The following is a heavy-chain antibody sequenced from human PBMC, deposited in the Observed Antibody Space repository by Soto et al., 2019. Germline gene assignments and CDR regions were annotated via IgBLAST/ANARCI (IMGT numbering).Heavy chain of an antibody. V-gene: IGHV4-59*08. D-gene: IGHD6-13*01. CDR1: GGSISSYY. CDR3: ARHDSSSWGPTVDP. J-gene: IGHJ5*02. Sequence: PSETLSLTCTVSGGSISSYYWSWIRQPPGKGLEWIGYIYYSGSTNYNPSLKSRVTISVDTSKNQFSLKLSSVTAADTAVHYCARHDSSSWGPTVDPWGQGTLVTVSS. CDR2: IYYSGST.